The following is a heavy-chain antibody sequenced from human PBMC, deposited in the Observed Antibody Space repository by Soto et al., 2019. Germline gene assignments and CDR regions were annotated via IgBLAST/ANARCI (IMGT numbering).Heavy chain of an antibody. CDR3: AKGVYYDNSGYLYFDH. J-gene: IGHJ4*02. CDR2: VSGSGAST. V-gene: IGHV3-23*01. D-gene: IGHD3-22*01. Sequence: EVQLLESGGGLVQPGGSLRLSCAASGFTFSTYAMSWVRQAPGKGLEWVSAVSGSGASTYNADSMKGRFTISRDNSKNTLYLHMNSLRAEDTAVYYCAKGVYYDNSGYLYFDHWGQGTLVTVSS. CDR1: GFTFSTYA.